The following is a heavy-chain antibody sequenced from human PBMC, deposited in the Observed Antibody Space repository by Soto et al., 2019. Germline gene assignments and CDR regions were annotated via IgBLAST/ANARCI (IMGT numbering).Heavy chain of an antibody. D-gene: IGHD6-19*01. CDR2: IYYSGST. CDR3: ARHFSSGWVYHYGLDV. V-gene: IGHV4-39*01. J-gene: IGHJ6*02. CDR1: GGSLSSNSYY. Sequence: SETLSLTCTVSGGSLSSNSYYWGWIRQPPGKGLEWIGSIYYSGSTYYSSSLKSRVTISVDTSKNRFSLNLSSVTAADTAVYYCARHFSSGWVYHYGLDVWGQGATVTVSS.